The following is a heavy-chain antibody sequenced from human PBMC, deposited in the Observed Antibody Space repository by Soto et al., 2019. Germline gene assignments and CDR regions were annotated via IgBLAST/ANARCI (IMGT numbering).Heavy chain of an antibody. J-gene: IGHJ6*02. Sequence: SVKVSCKASGGTFDTYVISWVRQAPGQGLEWMGGITPIFGTANYAQKFQGRVTITADKSTSTAYMELSSLRSEDTAVYFCARGRWQMDRNYYYGMHVWSQGTPVTVS. CDR2: ITPIFGTA. CDR1: GGTFDTYV. D-gene: IGHD2-2*03. CDR3: ARGRWQMDRNYYYGMHV. V-gene: IGHV1-69*06.